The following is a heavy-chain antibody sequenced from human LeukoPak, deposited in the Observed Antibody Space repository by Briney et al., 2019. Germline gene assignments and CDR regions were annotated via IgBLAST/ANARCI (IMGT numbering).Heavy chain of an antibody. Sequence: GGSLRLSCAASGFTFSSYAMSWVRQAPGKGLDWVSAISGSGGSTYYADSVKGRFTISRDNSKNTLYLQMNSLRAEDTAVYYCAKDSVYYYDSSGSNFDYWGQGTLVTVSS. V-gene: IGHV3-23*01. CDR3: AKDSVYYYDSSGSNFDY. D-gene: IGHD3-22*01. CDR1: GFTFSSYA. J-gene: IGHJ4*02. CDR2: ISGSGGST.